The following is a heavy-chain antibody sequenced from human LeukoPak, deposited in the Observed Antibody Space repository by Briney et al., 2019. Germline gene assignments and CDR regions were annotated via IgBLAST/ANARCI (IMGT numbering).Heavy chain of an antibody. D-gene: IGHD6-19*01. CDR3: ARGLSSVAGPFNGMDV. CDR2: IYHSGST. CDR1: GGSISSSNW. Sequence: SGTLSLTCAVSGGSISSSNWWSWVRPPPGKGLEWIGEIYHSGSTNYNPSLKSRVTISVDESKNQFSLKLSSVTAADTAVYYCARGLSSVAGPFNGMDVWGQGTTVTVSS. J-gene: IGHJ6*02. V-gene: IGHV4-4*02.